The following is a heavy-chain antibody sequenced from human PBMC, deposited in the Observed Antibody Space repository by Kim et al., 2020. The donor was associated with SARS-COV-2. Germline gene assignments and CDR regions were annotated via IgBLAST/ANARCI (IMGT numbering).Heavy chain of an antibody. CDR1: GFTFDDYA. CDR3: AKDNSGYPPRYYYGMDV. CDR2: ISGDGGST. Sequence: GGSLRLSCAASGFTFDDYAMHWVRQAPGKGLEWVSLISGDGGSTYYADSVKGRFTISRDNSKNSLYLQMNSLRTEDTALYYCAKDNSGYPPRYYYGMDVWGQGTTVTVSS. J-gene: IGHJ6*02. D-gene: IGHD1-1*01. V-gene: IGHV3-43*02.